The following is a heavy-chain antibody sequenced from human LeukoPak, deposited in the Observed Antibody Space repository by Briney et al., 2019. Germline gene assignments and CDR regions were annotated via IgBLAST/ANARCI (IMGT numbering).Heavy chain of an antibody. V-gene: IGHV1-18*01. Sequence: GASVKVSCKASGYTFTSYGISWVRQAPGQGLEWMGWISACNGHTNYAQNLQGRVTMTTDTSTNTAYMELRSLRSDDTAVYYCARSGITVAGTRYFQHWGQGTLVTVSS. CDR1: GYTFTSYG. CDR3: ARSGITVAGTRYFQH. CDR2: ISACNGHT. D-gene: IGHD6-19*01. J-gene: IGHJ1*01.